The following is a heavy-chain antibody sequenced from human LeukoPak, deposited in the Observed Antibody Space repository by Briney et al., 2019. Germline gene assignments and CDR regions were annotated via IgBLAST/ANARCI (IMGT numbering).Heavy chain of an antibody. V-gene: IGHV3-64D*06. CDR3: VRGSGTTGIDY. CDR2: ISYNGGST. Sequence: GGSLRLSCSASGFTFSSSVMHWVRQAPGKGLEYVSAISYNGGSTYYADSVKGRFTISRDNSKNTLYLQMSSLRAEDTAVYYCVRGSGTTGIDYWGQGTLVTVSS. J-gene: IGHJ4*02. D-gene: IGHD1-1*01. CDR1: GFTFSSSV.